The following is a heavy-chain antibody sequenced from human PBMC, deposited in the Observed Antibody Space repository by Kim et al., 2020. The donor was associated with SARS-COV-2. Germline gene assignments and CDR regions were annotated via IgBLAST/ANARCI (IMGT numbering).Heavy chain of an antibody. CDR1: GFTFSDYY. CDR3: ARRAARRGYYSDY. J-gene: IGHJ4*02. V-gene: IGHV3-11*06. Sequence: GGSLRLSCAASGFTFSDYYMSWIRQAPGKGLEWVSYISSSSSYTNYADSVKGRFTISRDNAKNSLYLQMNSLRAEDTAVYYCARRAARRGYYSDYWGQGTLVTVSS. CDR2: ISSSSSYT. D-gene: IGHD6-6*01.